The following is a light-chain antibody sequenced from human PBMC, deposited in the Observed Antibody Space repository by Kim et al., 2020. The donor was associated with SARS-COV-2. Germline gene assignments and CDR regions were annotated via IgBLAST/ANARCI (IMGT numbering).Light chain of an antibody. J-gene: IGKJ1*01. CDR1: QSISRY. Sequence: ASVGDRLTITCRASQSISRYLNWYQQKPGKAPKVLIYAASNLQSGVSSRFSGSGSGTDFTLTINSLQPEDFATYYCQQSYSTLRTFGQGTKVDIK. CDR3: QQSYSTLRT. V-gene: IGKV1-39*01. CDR2: AAS.